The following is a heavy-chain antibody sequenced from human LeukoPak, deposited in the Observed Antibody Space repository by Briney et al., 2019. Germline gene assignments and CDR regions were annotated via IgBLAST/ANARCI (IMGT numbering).Heavy chain of an antibody. CDR1: GFTFSSYG. CDR2: IRYDGSNK. J-gene: IGHJ6*03. Sequence: GGSLRLSCAASGFTFSSYGMHWVRQAPGKGLEWVAFIRYDGSNKYYADSVKGRFTISRDNSKNTLCLQMNSLRAEDTAVYYCAKDLVSMSYYYYYMDVWGKGTTVTVSS. V-gene: IGHV3-30*02. CDR3: AKDLVSMSYYYYYMDV. D-gene: IGHD3-9*01.